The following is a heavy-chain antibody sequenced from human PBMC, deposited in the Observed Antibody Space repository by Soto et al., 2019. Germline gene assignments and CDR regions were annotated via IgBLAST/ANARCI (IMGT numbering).Heavy chain of an antibody. CDR3: ARDYGDYGWFDP. CDR2: IIPILGIA. J-gene: IGHJ5*02. V-gene: IGHV1-69*08. CDR1: GGTFSSYT. D-gene: IGHD4-17*01. Sequence: QVQLVQSGAEVKKPGSSVKVSCKASGGTFSSYTISWVRQAPGQGLEWMGRIIPILGIANYAQKFQGRVTITADKSTSTAYMELSSLRSEDTAVYYCARDYGDYGWFDPWGQVTLVTVSS.